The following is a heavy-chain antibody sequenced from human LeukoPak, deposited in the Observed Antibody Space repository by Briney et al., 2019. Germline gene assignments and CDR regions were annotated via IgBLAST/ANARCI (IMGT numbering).Heavy chain of an antibody. D-gene: IGHD3-22*01. CDR3: ARVPYRRTLILSPINAFDI. V-gene: IGHV1-2*02. CDR2: INPNSGGS. CDR1: GYSFPDYY. J-gene: IGHJ3*02. Sequence: ASVKVSCRASGYSFPDYYVHWVRQAPGQGLEWIGWINPNSGGSNFAQTLQGRITMTRDTSISTAYMELNRLRSDDSAVYYCARVPYRRTLILSPINAFDIWGQGTMVTVSS.